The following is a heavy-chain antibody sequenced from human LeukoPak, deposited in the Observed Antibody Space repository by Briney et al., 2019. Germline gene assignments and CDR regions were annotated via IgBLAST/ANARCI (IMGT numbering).Heavy chain of an antibody. CDR2: ISSSSSYI. Sequence: GGSLRLSFSASGFTFISYAMSWVRQAPGKGVEWVSAISSSSSYIYYADSVKGRFTISRDNSKNTLYLQMNSLRAEDTAVYSCAKHTVAGTGGFDYWGQGTLVTVSS. V-gene: IGHV3-23*01. CDR3: AKHTVAGTGGFDY. CDR1: GFTFISYA. D-gene: IGHD6-19*01. J-gene: IGHJ4*02.